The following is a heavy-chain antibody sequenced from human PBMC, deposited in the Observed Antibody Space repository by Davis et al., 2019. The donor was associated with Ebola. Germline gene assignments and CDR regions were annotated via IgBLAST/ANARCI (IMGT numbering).Heavy chain of an antibody. V-gene: IGHV3-30*03. D-gene: IGHD6-13*01. J-gene: IGHJ6*02. CDR1: GFTFSSYG. CDR2: ISYDGSNK. CDR3: ARGWSLRDYYAMDV. Sequence: GESLKISCAASGFTFSSYGMHWVRQAPGKGLEWVAVISYDGSNKYYADSVKGRFTISRDNSKNTLYLQMNSLRAEDTAVYYCARGWSLRDYYAMDVWGQGTTVTVSS.